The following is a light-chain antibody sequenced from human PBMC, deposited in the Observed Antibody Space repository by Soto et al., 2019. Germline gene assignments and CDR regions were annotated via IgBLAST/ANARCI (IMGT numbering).Light chain of an antibody. J-gene: IGKJ5*01. CDR2: GAS. CDR1: QSVSNNY. Sequence: EIVLTQSPGTLSLSPGERATLSCRASQSVSNNYLAWYQQKPGQAPRLLIYGASNRATGIPARFSGSGSETDFTLTITRLEPEDFAMYYCQQYSSSRTFGQGTRLEI. CDR3: QQYSSSRT. V-gene: IGKV3-20*01.